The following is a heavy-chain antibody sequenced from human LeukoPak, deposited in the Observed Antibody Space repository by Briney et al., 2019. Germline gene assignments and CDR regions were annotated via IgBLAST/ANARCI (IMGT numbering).Heavy chain of an antibody. CDR1: ALTFNSTS. V-gene: IGHV3-30-3*01. D-gene: IGHD1-14*01. Sequence: GSCLRPSRAPAALTFNSTSIHSVRPAPSNWREWVAIITYDGYNTNYADSVKGPFTISRDNSKSTLCLQMTSLRTADTAVYYCVEPHSDYSSPHFDTWGQGAVVTVSS. CDR3: VEPHSDYSSPHFDT. CDR2: ITYDGYNT. J-gene: IGHJ4*02.